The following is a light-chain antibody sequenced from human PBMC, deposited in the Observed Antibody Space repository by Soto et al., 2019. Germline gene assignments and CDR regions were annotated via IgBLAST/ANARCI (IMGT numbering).Light chain of an antibody. V-gene: IGLV1-40*01. CDR2: GNS. J-gene: IGLJ2*01. Sequence: QSVLTQPPSVSGAPGQRVTISCTGSSSNIGAGYDVHWYQQLPGTAPKLLIYGNSNRPSGVPDRFSGSKSGTSASLAITGLQADDDADYYCHSYDGSLSGRVVFGGGTKVTVL. CDR3: HSYDGSLSGRVV. CDR1: SSNIGAGYD.